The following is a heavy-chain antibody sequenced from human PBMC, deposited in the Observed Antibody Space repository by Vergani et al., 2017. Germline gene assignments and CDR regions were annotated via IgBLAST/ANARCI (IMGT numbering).Heavy chain of an antibody. V-gene: IGHV3-7*01. CDR1: GFMFSNYW. CDR3: AKPSAPDEDDALDI. CDR2: IKQYGSEK. J-gene: IGHJ3*02. Sequence: EVQLVESGGGLVQPGGSLRLSCAASGFMFSNYWMNWVRQAPGKGLEWVANIKQYGSEKYYVDSVRGRFTISIDNAKNSLYLQMNSLRAEDTAVYNGAKPSAPDEDDALDIWGQGTMVTVSS.